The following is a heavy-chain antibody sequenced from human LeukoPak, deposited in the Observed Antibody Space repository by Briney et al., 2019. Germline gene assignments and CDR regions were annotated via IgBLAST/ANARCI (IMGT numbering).Heavy chain of an antibody. CDR3: AKDGSVGYDFWSGYYPSCDY. CDR1: GFTFSSYG. CDR2: IRYDGSNK. D-gene: IGHD3-3*01. V-gene: IGHV3-30*02. J-gene: IGHJ4*02. Sequence: GSLRLSCAASGFTFSSYGMHWVRQAPGKGLEWVAFIRYDGSNKYYADSVKGRFTISRDNSKNTLYLQMNNLRAEDTAVYYCAKDGSVGYDFWSGYYPSCDYWGQGTLVTVSS.